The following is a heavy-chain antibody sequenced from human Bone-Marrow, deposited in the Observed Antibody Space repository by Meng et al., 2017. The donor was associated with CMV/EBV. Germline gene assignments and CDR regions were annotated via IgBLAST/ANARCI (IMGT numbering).Heavy chain of an antibody. CDR1: GFTFSSYW. Sequence: GGSLRLSCAASGFTFSSYWMSWVRQAPGKGLEWVANIKQDGSEKYYVDSVKGRFTISRDNAKNSLYLQMNSLRAEDTAVYYCARDQGELRFYPPRPVDYWGQGTLVTVSS. CDR2: IKQDGSEK. D-gene: IGHD3-3*01. V-gene: IGHV3-7*01. J-gene: IGHJ4*02. CDR3: ARDQGELRFYPPRPVDY.